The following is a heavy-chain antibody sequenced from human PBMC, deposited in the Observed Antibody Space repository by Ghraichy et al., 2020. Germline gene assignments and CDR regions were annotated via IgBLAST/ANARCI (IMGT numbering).Heavy chain of an antibody. CDR1: RFTFSYYG. J-gene: IGHJ6*02. CDR3: AKEGTAAGTPDYYYYYGMDV. V-gene: IGHV3-30*18. CDR2: ISYDGSNK. D-gene: IGHD6-13*01. Sequence: GALRLSCAASRFTFSYYGMHWVRQAPGKGLEWVAVISYDGSNKYYADSVKGRFTISRDNSKNTLFLQMNSLRPEDTAVYYCAKEGTAAGTPDYYYYYGMDVWGQGTTVTVSS.